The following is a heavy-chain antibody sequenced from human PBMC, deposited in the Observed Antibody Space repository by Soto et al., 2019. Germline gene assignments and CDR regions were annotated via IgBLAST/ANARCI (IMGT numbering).Heavy chain of an antibody. V-gene: IGHV4-61*01. CDR3: ARDGKGDIGRGGYYYYDMEV. CDR2: IFTSGSA. Sequence: SETLSLTCTVSGGSVGTGINYWTWIRQPPGEGLEWIGNIFTSGSANYDPSLKTRVTISVDTSKNPFSLKLTSVTAADTAVYYCARDGKGDIGRGGYYYYDMEVWGKGTTVTVS. CDR1: GGSVGTGINY. J-gene: IGHJ6*04. D-gene: IGHD5-12*01.